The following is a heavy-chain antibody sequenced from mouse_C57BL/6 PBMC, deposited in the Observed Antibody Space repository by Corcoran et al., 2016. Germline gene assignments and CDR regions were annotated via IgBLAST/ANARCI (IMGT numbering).Heavy chain of an antibody. Sequence: QVQLQQSGAELVKPGASVKISCKASGYAFSSYWMNWVKQRPGKGLEWIGQIYPGDGDTNYNGKFKGKATLTADKSSSTAYMQLSSLTSEDSAVYFCARERDYYGSAMDYWGQGTSVTVSS. CDR2: IYPGDGDT. J-gene: IGHJ4*01. CDR1: GYAFSSYW. D-gene: IGHD1-1*01. CDR3: ARERDYYGSAMDY. V-gene: IGHV1-80*01.